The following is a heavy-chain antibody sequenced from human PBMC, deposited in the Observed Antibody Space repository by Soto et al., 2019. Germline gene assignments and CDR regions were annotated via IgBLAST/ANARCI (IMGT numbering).Heavy chain of an antibody. J-gene: IGHJ6*03. D-gene: IGHD3-9*01. Sequence: SETLSLTCTVSGGSISSGDYYRSWIRQPPGKGLEWIGYVYYTGSTSYNPSLKRRVTFSADSSRGQFSLRLNSVTAADTAVYYCARTVLGPDLLADSFVDYYYYMDVWGQGTTVTVSS. CDR2: VYYTGST. CDR1: GGSISSGDYY. V-gene: IGHV4-30-4*01. CDR3: ARTVLGPDLLADSFVDYYYYMDV.